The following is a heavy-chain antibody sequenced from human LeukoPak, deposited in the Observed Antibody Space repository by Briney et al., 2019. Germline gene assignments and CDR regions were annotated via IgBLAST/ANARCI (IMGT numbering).Heavy chain of an antibody. CDR3: AKEPASGSCFDY. Sequence: GESLRLSCTASGYTFNSYAMSWVCQGPEKGLEWVSGISGSGTSPYYADSVKGRFTISRDNSKNTLYLQMNSLRAEDTALYYCAKEPASGSCFDYWGQGTLVTVSS. CDR2: ISGSGTSP. V-gene: IGHV3-23*01. D-gene: IGHD3-10*01. J-gene: IGHJ4*02. CDR1: GYTFNSYA.